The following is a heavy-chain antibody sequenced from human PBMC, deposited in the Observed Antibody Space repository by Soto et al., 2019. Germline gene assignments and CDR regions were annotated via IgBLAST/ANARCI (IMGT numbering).Heavy chain of an antibody. D-gene: IGHD6-13*01. V-gene: IGHV1-18*04. Sequence: ASVKVSCKASGYTFTSYGISWVRQAPGQGLEWMGWISAYNGNTNYAQKLQGRVTMTTDTSTSTAYMELRSLRSDDTAVYYCARDLAAAGTTFFDYWSQGTLVTVSS. J-gene: IGHJ4*02. CDR3: ARDLAAAGTTFFDY. CDR2: ISAYNGNT. CDR1: GYTFTSYG.